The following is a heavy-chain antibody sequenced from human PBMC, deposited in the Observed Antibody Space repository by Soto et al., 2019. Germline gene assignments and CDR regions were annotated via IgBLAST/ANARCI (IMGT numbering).Heavy chain of an antibody. Sequence: QITWNACGPTPVQPRQTLTMSCTFSGFSLSNSGVGVGWIRQSPGKAAEWLALIYWDDDKRYSPSLKSRLTITKDTSKNQVVLTMADLDPADTATYYCAHRVLRTVFGLVTTTAIYFDFWGQGSPVAVS. CDR3: AHRVLRTVFGLVTTTAIYFDF. J-gene: IGHJ4*02. V-gene: IGHV2-5*02. CDR2: IYWDDDK. CDR1: GFSLSNSGVG. D-gene: IGHD3-3*01.